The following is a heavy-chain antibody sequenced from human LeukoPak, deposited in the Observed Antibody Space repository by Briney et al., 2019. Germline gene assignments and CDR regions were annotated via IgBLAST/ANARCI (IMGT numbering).Heavy chain of an antibody. CDR2: IFPGDSDT. V-gene: IGHV5-51*01. CDR3: ASPTGRGCTSSSCYVDAFDI. Sequence: GESLKISCKVSGHSFTDYWIGWVRQMPGKGLEWMGVIFPGDSDTRYSPSFQGQVTISADKSIGTAYLQWSSLKASDTAIYYCASPTGRGCTSSSCYVDAFDIWGQGTMVTVSS. CDR1: GHSFTDYW. J-gene: IGHJ3*02. D-gene: IGHD2-2*01.